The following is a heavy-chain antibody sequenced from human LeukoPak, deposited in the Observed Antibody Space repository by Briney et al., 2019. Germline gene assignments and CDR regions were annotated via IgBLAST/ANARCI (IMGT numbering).Heavy chain of an antibody. CDR1: GGSISSHY. CDR2: IYYIGST. J-gene: IGHJ3*02. V-gene: IGHV4-59*11. Sequence: SETLSLTCAVSGGSISSHYWSWIRQPPGKGLEWIGHIYYIGSTNYNPSLESRVTISVDTSKNQFSLRLSSVTAADTAVYYCARDPDSLYSSSHDAFDIWGQGTMVTVSS. CDR3: ARDPDSLYSSSHDAFDI. D-gene: IGHD6-6*01.